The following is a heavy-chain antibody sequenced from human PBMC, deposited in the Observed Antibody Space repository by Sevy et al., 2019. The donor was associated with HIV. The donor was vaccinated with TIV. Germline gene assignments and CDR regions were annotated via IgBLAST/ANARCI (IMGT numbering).Heavy chain of an antibody. CDR2: ISYDGSFT. V-gene: IGHV3-30*04. CDR3: ARSQSSSWHYFDY. D-gene: IGHD6-13*01. Sequence: GESLKISCAASGFIFSDYTLHWGRQAPGTGLEWVAVISYDGSFTYYADSVEGRFTISRDNSKNTLFLQMNSLRHEDTAVYYCARSQSSSWHYFDYWGQGTLVTVSS. J-gene: IGHJ4*02. CDR1: GFIFSDYT.